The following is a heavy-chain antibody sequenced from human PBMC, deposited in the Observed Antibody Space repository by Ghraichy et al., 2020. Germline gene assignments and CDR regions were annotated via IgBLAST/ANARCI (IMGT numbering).Heavy chain of an antibody. Sequence: SETLSLTCNVSGASISSGGYSWSWIRQQPGKGLEWIGYIYYSGATHYNPSLKSRVTISGDTSKNQFSLKLNSVTAADTAVYYCARDITSSDWFDPWGQGTLVTVSS. D-gene: IGHD6-6*01. CDR1: GASISSGGYS. V-gene: IGHV4-31*03. CDR2: IYYSGAT. J-gene: IGHJ5*02. CDR3: ARDITSSDWFDP.